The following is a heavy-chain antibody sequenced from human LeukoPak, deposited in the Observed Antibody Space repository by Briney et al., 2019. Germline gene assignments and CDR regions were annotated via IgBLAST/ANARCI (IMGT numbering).Heavy chain of an antibody. CDR3: ARDRGAYYYDPYFDY. V-gene: IGHV3-64*01. J-gene: IGHJ4*02. Sequence: GGSLRLSCAASGFTFSSYAMHWVRQAPGKGLEYVSAISSNGGSTYYANSVKGRFTISRDNSKNTLYLQMGSLRAEDMAVYYCARDRGAYYYDPYFDYWGQGTLVTVSS. D-gene: IGHD3-22*01. CDR2: ISSNGGST. CDR1: GFTFSSYA.